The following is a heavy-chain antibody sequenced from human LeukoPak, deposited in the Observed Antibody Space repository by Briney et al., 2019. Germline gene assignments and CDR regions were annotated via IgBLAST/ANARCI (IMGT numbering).Heavy chain of an antibody. D-gene: IGHD6-19*01. CDR3: ARDVRYASGWSTPES. V-gene: IGHV4-4*07. J-gene: IGHJ5*02. Sequence: SSETLSLTCTVSGGSIINHYWSWIRQPAGKGLEWIGRIYSSGSANYSPSLKSRVSMSIYTSNKHFSLNLTSVTAADTALYFCARDVRYASGWSTPESWGQGTLVTVSS. CDR2: IYSSGSA. CDR1: GGSIINHY.